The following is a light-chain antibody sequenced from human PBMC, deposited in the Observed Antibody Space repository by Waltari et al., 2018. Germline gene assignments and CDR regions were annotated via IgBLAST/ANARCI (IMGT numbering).Light chain of an antibody. V-gene: IGKV3-20*01. CDR2: GAS. Sequence: EIVLTQSPGTLSLSPGERATLTCRASQSVGRTLAWYQQRPGQAPRLLMYGASIRAADLPDRFAGSGSGTDFSLTINRLQPEDVAVYYCQHYLRLPVSFGQGTKVEIK. CDR1: QSVGRT. CDR3: QHYLRLPVS. J-gene: IGKJ1*01.